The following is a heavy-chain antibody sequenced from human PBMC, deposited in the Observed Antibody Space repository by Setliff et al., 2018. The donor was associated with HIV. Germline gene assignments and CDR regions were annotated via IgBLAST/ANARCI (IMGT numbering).Heavy chain of an antibody. CDR1: GGSITSNSYY. D-gene: IGHD6-13*01. J-gene: IGHJ6*03. CDR3: ARDRGGAAAGGYYYMDV. Sequence: PSETLSLTCSLSGGSITSNSYYRSWTRQPAGNGLEWIGHTYPSGSTNYNPSLKSRVTISVDTSKNQFSLNLSSVTAADTAVYYCARDRGGAAAGGYYYMDVWGKGTTVTVSS. V-gene: IGHV4-61*09. CDR2: TYPSGST.